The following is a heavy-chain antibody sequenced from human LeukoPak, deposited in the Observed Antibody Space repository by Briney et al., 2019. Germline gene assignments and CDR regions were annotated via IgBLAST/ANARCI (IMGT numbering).Heavy chain of an antibody. J-gene: IGHJ4*02. D-gene: IGHD3-22*01. Sequence: SVKVSCKASGYTFTSYYMHWVRQAPGQGLEWMGGIIPIFGTANYAQKFQGRVTITTDESTSTAYMELSSLRSEDTAVYYCASWYYDSSGYFSDYWGQGTLVTVSS. CDR2: IIPIFGTA. CDR1: GYTFTSYY. V-gene: IGHV1-69*05. CDR3: ASWYYDSSGYFSDY.